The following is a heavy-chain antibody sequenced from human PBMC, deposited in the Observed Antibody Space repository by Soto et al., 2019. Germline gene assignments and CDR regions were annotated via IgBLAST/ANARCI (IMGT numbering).Heavy chain of an antibody. CDR3: SRAVGGFTYGYPDY. CDR2: IDWADDK. D-gene: IGHD5-18*01. Sequence: SGPTLVNPTQTLTLTCNFSGFSLSTTGMCVSWIRQPPGKALEWLALIDWADDKYYSTSLKTRLTISKDTYKNQVVLTMTNVEPVDTATYFCSRAVGGFTYGYPDYWGQGTLVTVSS. V-gene: IGHV2-70*01. J-gene: IGHJ4*02. CDR1: GFSLSTTGMC.